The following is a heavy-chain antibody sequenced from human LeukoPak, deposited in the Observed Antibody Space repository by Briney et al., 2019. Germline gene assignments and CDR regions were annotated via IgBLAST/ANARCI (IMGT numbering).Heavy chain of an antibody. Sequence: SQTLSLTCAISGDTVSINSAAWNWIRQSPSRGLEWLGSTYFRSKWCYDYAVSVKSRITVNPDTSKNQFSLQLNSVTPEDTAVYYCAREYDYVWGSRDAFDIWGQGTMVTVSS. CDR2: TYFRSKWCY. D-gene: IGHD3-16*01. V-gene: IGHV6-1*01. CDR1: GDTVSINSAA. J-gene: IGHJ3*02. CDR3: AREYDYVWGSRDAFDI.